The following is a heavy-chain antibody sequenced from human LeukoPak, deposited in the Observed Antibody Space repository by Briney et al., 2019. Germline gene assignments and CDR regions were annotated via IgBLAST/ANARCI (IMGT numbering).Heavy chain of an antibody. CDR3: ARAFEYSSSSDYYYYYMDV. D-gene: IGHD6-6*01. V-gene: IGHV1-8*01. CDR2: MNPNSGNT. J-gene: IGHJ6*03. Sequence: GASVKVSCKASVYTFTSYDINWVRQATGQGLEWMGWMNPNSGNTGYAQKFQGRVTMTRNTSISTAYMELSSLRSEDTAVYYCARAFEYSSSSDYYYYYMDVWGKGTTVTVSS. CDR1: VYTFTSYD.